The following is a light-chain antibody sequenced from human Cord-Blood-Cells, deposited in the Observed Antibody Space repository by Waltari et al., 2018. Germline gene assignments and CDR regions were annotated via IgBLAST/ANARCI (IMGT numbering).Light chain of an antibody. CDR2: GAP. J-gene: IGKJ1*01. V-gene: IGKV3-20*01. CDR3: QQYGRSPWT. Sequence: EIVLTQSPGTLSLSPGESATLSFSAIQSVSSSYLAWYQQKPGHAPSLLIYGAPSKATGIPDRFSGSGSGTDFTLTISRLKPEDFAVYYCQQYGRSPWTFGQGP. CDR1: QSVSSSY.